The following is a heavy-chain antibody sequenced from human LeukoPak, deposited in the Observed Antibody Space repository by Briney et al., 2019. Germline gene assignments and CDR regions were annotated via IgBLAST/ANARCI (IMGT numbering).Heavy chain of an antibody. CDR2: IRQDGSER. CDR1: GFIFSNYW. Sequence: GGSLRLSCAASGFIFSNYWMTWVRQAPGKGLEWVAHIRQDGSERHYVDSVKDRFTISRDNAKHSQDLQMDSLRAEDTAVYYCARDWGSTGYDLYDSWGQGTLVTVSS. D-gene: IGHD5-12*01. J-gene: IGHJ4*02. V-gene: IGHV3-7*01. CDR3: ARDWGSTGYDLYDS.